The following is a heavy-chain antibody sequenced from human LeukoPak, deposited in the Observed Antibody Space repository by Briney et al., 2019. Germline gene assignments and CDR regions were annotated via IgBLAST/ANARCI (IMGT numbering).Heavy chain of an antibody. Sequence: GGSLRLSCAASGFTFDDYGMSWVRQAPGKGLEWVSGINWNGGSTGYADSVKGRFTISRDNSKNTLYLQMNSLRAEDTAVYYCAKGTAFDGMDYWGQGTLVTVSS. CDR3: AKGTAFDGMDY. J-gene: IGHJ4*02. V-gene: IGHV3-20*04. CDR2: INWNGGST. D-gene: IGHD3-9*01. CDR1: GFTFDDYG.